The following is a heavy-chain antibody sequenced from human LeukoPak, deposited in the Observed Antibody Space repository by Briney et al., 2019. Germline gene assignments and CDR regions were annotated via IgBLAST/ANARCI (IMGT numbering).Heavy chain of an antibody. CDR2: ISVHKGNT. CDR3: ARIRSDTAMVWGDYYYYYYMDV. D-gene: IGHD5-18*01. CDR1: GYTFTSYG. J-gene: IGHJ6*03. Sequence: ASVKVSCKASGYTFTSYGISWVRQAPGQGLEWMGWISVHKGNTNYAQKLQGRVTMTTDTSTSTAYMELRSLRSDDTAVYYCARIRSDTAMVWGDYYYYYYMDVWGKGTTVTVSS. V-gene: IGHV1-18*01.